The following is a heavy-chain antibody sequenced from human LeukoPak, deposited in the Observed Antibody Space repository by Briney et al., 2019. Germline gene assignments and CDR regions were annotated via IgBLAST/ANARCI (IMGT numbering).Heavy chain of an antibody. CDR3: AKANGGYSYGFAFDI. CDR2: MNPNSGNT. J-gene: IGHJ3*02. V-gene: IGHV1-8*01. Sequence: ASVKVSCKASGYTFTSYDINWVRQATGQGLEWKGWMNPNSGNTGYAQKFQGRVTMTRNTSISTAYMELSSLRSDDTAVYYCAKANGGYSYGFAFDIWGQGTMVTVSS. D-gene: IGHD5-18*01. CDR1: GYTFTSYD.